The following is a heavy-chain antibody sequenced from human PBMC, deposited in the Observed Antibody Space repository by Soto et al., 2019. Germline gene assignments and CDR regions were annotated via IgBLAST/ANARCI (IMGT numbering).Heavy chain of an antibody. J-gene: IGHJ5*02. V-gene: IGHV4-39*01. Sequence: QLQLQESGPGLVKPSETLSLTCTVSGGSISSSSYFWGWIRQPPGKGLEWIGSIYYSGGTYYNPSLKXRXTXSXXTSKNQFSLKLSSVTAADTAVYYCASHPSDFWFDPWGQGTLVTVSS. CDR3: ASHPSDFWFDP. CDR1: GGSISSSSYF. CDR2: IYYSGGT. D-gene: IGHD2-21*02.